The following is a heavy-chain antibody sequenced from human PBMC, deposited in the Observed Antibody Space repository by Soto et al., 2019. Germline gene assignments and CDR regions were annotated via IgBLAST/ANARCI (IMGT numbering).Heavy chain of an antibody. D-gene: IGHD2-2*01. Sequence: GGSLRLSCAASGFTFRNYGMHWVRQGPGKRLEWVAFISYDGSNKYYADSVKGRLTISRDNSKNTLFLQMNSLRAEDTAVYFCAKEYCISTSCYTTDAVDIWGQGTMVTVSS. V-gene: IGHV3-30*18. CDR2: ISYDGSNK. CDR1: GFTFRNYG. CDR3: AKEYCISTSCYTTDAVDI. J-gene: IGHJ3*02.